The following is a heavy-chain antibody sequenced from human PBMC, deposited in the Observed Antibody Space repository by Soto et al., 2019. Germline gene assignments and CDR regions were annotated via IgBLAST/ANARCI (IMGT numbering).Heavy chain of an antibody. D-gene: IGHD3-22*01. V-gene: IGHV3-48*02. J-gene: IGHJ6*02. CDR2: ISSSSSTI. CDR3: ARDRCYDSSGYYQYYYYGMDV. Sequence: GGSLRLSCAASGFTFSSYSMNWVRQAPGMGLEWVSYISSSSSTIYYADSVKGRVTISRDNAKNSLYLQMNSRRDEVTAVYYCARDRCYDSSGYYQYYYYGMDVWGQGTTVTVSS. CDR1: GFTFSSYS.